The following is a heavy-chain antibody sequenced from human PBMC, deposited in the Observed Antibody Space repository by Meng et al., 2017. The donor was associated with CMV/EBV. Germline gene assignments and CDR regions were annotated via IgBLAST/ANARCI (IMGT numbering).Heavy chain of an antibody. CDR2: ISYDGSNK. CDR3: AGSGYCSSTSCYEGWFDP. Sequence: GESLKISCAASGFTFSSYAMHWVRQAPGKGLEWVAVISYDGSNKYYADSVKGRFTISRDNSKNTLYLQMNSLRAEDTAVYYCAGSGYCSSTSCYEGWFDPWGQGTLVTVSS. D-gene: IGHD2-2*01. CDR1: GFTFSSYA. J-gene: IGHJ5*02. V-gene: IGHV3-30*04.